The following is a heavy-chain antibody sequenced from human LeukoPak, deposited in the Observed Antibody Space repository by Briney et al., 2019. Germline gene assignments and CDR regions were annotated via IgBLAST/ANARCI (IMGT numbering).Heavy chain of an antibody. V-gene: IGHV4-39*01. CDR3: ARVTGNLTDSSGYYPYYFDY. CDR1: GGSISSSSYY. Sequence: PSETLSLTCTVSGGSISSSSYYWGWIRQPPGKGLEWIGSIYYSGSTYYNPSLKSRVTISVDTSKNQFSLKLSSVTAADTAVYYCARVTGNLTDSSGYYPYYFDYWGQGTLVTVSS. J-gene: IGHJ4*02. CDR2: IYYSGST. D-gene: IGHD3-22*01.